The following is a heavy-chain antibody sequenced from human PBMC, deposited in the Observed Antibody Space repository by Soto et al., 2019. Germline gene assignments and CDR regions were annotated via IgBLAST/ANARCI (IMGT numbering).Heavy chain of an antibody. J-gene: IGHJ5*02. D-gene: IGHD2-15*01. Sequence: SETLSLTCTVSGGSITSGGSFWSWIRQHPGKGPEWIEFIGHSGATSYNPSLASRVTISADTYKSQFSLNLRSVTAADTAVYYCARGGASSKWFAPWGQGTLVTVS. CDR3: ARGGASSKWFAP. CDR2: IGHSGAT. CDR1: GGSITSGGSF. V-gene: IGHV4-31*03.